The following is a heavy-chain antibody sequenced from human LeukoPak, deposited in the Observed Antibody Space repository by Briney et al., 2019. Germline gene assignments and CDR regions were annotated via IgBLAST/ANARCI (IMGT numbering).Heavy chain of an antibody. J-gene: IGHJ4*02. V-gene: IGHV4-59*08. CDR3: ARHAGLSYGFDY. CDR1: GGSISNNY. Sequence: SETLSLTCTVSGGSISNNYWSWIRQPPGKGLEWIGYIYISGSTNYNPSLKSRVTISVDTSKNQFSLKLSSVTAADTAEYYCARHAGLSYGFDYWGQGTLVTVFS. CDR2: IYISGST. D-gene: IGHD5-18*01.